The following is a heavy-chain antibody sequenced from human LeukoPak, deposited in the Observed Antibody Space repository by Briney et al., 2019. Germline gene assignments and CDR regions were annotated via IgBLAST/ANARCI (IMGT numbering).Heavy chain of an antibody. CDR1: GFTFSSYA. J-gene: IGHJ4*02. D-gene: IGHD6-19*01. Sequence: GGSLRLSCAASGFTFSSYAMSWVRQAPGKGLEWVSAISGSGGSTYYADSVKGRFTISRDNSKNTLYLQMNSLRAEDTAVYYCAKVEQWLVRGLLYYFDYWGQGTLVTVSS. CDR3: AKVEQWLVRGLLYYFDY. CDR2: ISGSGGST. V-gene: IGHV3-23*01.